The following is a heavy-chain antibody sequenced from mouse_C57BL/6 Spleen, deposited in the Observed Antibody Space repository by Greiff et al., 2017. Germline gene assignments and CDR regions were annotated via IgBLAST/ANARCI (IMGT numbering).Heavy chain of an antibody. J-gene: IGHJ4*01. Sequence: LQQSGAELVRPGASVKMSCKASGSTFPRYNMTWVKRTPKQGLEWIGAIYPGNGDTSSTKKLKGRATLTVAKSSSTAYMQLSSLTSEDSAVYFCARSGIYYDYDRGNYYAMDYWGQGTSVTVSS. V-gene: IGHV1-12*01. CDR2: IYPGNGDT. CDR3: ARSGIYYDYDRGNYYAMDY. D-gene: IGHD2-4*01. CDR1: GSTFPRYN.